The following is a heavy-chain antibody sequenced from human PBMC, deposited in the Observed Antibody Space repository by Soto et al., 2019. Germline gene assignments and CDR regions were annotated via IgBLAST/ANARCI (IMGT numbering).Heavy chain of an antibody. CDR3: ARDLSLVGGSGSYYKGPPQYYFDY. CDR2: IIPIFGTA. CDR1: GGTFSSYA. D-gene: IGHD3-10*01. Sequence: SVKVSCKASGGTFSSYAISWVRQAPGQGLEWMGGIIPIFGTANYAQKFQGRGTITADESTSTAYMELSSLRSEDTAVYYCARDLSLVGGSGSYYKGPPQYYFDYWGQGTLVTVSS. J-gene: IGHJ4*02. V-gene: IGHV1-69*13.